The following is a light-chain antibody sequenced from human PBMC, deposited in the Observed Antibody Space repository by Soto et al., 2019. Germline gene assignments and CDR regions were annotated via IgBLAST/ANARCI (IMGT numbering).Light chain of an antibody. Sequence: EIVLTQSPGTLSLSPGERATLSCRASQSVSNNYLAWYQQKPAQAPRLLIYGASDRATGIPDRFSGSGSGTACTITISTLKHADFAVYYCQQYGISGTFGQGTKVEI. J-gene: IGKJ1*01. CDR3: QQYGISGT. CDR1: QSVSNNY. CDR2: GAS. V-gene: IGKV3-20*01.